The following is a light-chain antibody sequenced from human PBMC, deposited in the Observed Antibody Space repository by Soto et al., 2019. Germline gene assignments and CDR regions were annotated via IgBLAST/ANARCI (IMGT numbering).Light chain of an antibody. CDR3: SSYISTTSLFV. Sequence: QSVLTQPASVSGCPGQSITISCTGTSSDVGGFDFVSWFQRHPGKAPKLLIYEVSRRPSGISNRFSGSKTVNTASLTISGLQAEDEAEYFCSSYISTTSLFVFGTGTKVTVL. CDR2: EVS. CDR1: SSDVGGFDF. J-gene: IGLJ1*01. V-gene: IGLV2-14*01.